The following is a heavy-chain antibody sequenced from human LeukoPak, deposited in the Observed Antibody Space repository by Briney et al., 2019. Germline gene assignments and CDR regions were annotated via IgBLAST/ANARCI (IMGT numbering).Heavy chain of an antibody. CDR1: GVSISSGGYS. Sequence: NPSETLSLTCTVSGVSISSGGYSWSWIRQPPGKGLEWIGYIYHSGSAYYNPSLKSRVTISVDRSKNQFSLKLSSVTAADTAVYYCARLIRATNGMDVWGQGTTVTVSS. J-gene: IGHJ6*02. D-gene: IGHD1-26*01. CDR3: ARLIRATNGMDV. V-gene: IGHV4-30-2*01. CDR2: IYHSGSA.